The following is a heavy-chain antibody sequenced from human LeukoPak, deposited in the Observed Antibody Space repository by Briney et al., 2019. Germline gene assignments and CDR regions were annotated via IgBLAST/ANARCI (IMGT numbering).Heavy chain of an antibody. V-gene: IGHV3-23*01. CDR2: ISGSGGAT. Sequence: GGFLRLSCATSEFTFSTYPMGWVRQAPGKRPEWVSAISGSGGATFYADSVKGRFTISRDNSKNTLYLQMNSLRAEDTAVYYCATRGRDGYNANYYGMDVWGQGTTVTVPS. J-gene: IGHJ6*02. D-gene: IGHD5-24*01. CDR1: EFTFSTYP. CDR3: ATRGRDGYNANYYGMDV.